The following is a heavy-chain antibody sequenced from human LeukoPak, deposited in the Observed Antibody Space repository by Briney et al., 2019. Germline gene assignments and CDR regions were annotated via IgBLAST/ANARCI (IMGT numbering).Heavy chain of an antibody. Sequence: SGPTLVNPTQTLTLTYTLSGFLLSTSGVAVGWIRQPPGKALEWLALNYWNDDKRYSPSLKRRLTITKDTSKYRVVLTMTNMDPVDTATYYCAHSLYASRGYSFFDYWGQGTLVTVSS. CDR1: GFLLSTSGVA. V-gene: IGHV2-5*01. D-gene: IGHD3-22*01. CDR2: NYWNDDK. J-gene: IGHJ4*02. CDR3: AHSLYASRGYSFFDY.